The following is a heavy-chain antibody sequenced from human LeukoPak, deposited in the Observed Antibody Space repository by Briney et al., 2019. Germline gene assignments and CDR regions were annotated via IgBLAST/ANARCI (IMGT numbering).Heavy chain of an antibody. D-gene: IGHD3-22*01. CDR1: GFTFSNYW. CDR2: ISGSGGST. J-gene: IGHJ4*02. CDR3: AKEEKGYYYDSSGYISFNY. V-gene: IGHV3-23*01. Sequence: PGGSLRLSCAASGFTFSNYWMSWVRQAPGTGLEWVSAISGSGGSTYYADSVKGRFTISRDNSKNTLYLQMNSLRAEDTAVYYCAKEEKGYYYDSSGYISFNYWGQGTLVTVSS.